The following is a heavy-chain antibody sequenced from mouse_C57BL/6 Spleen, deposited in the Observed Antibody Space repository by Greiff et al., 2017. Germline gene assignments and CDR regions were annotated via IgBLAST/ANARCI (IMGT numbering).Heavy chain of an antibody. CDR1: GFTFSDYG. J-gene: IGHJ3*01. CDR3: ARGNYGSWFAY. D-gene: IGHD2-4*01. Sequence: EVQLVESGGGLVKPGGSLKLSCAASGFTFSDYGMHWVRQAPEKGLEWVAYISSGSSTIYYADTVTGRFTISRDNAKNTLFLQMTSLRSEDTAMYYCARGNYGSWFAYWGQGTLVTVSA. CDR2: ISSGSSTI. V-gene: IGHV5-17*01.